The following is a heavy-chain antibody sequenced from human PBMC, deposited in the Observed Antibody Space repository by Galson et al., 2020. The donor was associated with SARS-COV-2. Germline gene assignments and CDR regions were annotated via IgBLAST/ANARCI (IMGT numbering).Heavy chain of an antibody. CDR2: ISSSSSYI. Sequence: GGFLRLSCAASGFTFSSYSMNWVRQAPGKGLEWVPSISSSSSYIYYPDSVKGRFTISRDNATHSLYLQMNSLSAEDTAVYYCASASVMPHGYSSSWYHPRYYYYGMDVWGQGTTVTVSS. CDR3: ASASVMPHGYSSSWYHPRYYYYGMDV. J-gene: IGHJ6*02. CDR1: GFTFSSYS. V-gene: IGHV3-21*01. D-gene: IGHD6-13*01.